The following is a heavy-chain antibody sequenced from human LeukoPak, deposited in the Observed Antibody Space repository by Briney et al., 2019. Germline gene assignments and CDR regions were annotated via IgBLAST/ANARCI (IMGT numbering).Heavy chain of an antibody. V-gene: IGHV3-7*01. D-gene: IGHD5-24*01. CDR2: IKEDGSEK. CDR1: GFTFSSYG. J-gene: IGHJ4*02. CDR3: TRDRGWQQFDY. Sequence: PGGSLRLSCAASGFTFSSYGMHWVRQAPGKGLEWVANIKEDGSEKYYVDSVKGRFTISRDNAKNSLYLQMSSLRDDDTAVYYCTRDRGWQQFDYWGQGTLVTVSS.